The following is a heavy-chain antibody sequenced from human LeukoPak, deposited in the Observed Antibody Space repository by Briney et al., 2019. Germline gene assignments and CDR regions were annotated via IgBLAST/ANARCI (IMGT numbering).Heavy chain of an antibody. CDR2: IYHSGST. V-gene: IGHV4-38-2*01. Sequence: SETLSLTCAVSGYSISSGYYWGWIRQPPGKGLEWIGSIYHSGSTYYNPSLKSRVTISVDTSKNQFSLKLSSGTAADTAVYYCARHKYYDSSFDYWGQGTLVTVSS. CDR1: GYSISSGYY. J-gene: IGHJ4*02. D-gene: IGHD3-22*01. CDR3: ARHKYYDSSFDY.